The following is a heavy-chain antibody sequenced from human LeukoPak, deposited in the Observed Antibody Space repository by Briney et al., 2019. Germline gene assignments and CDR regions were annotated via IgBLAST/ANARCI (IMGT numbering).Heavy chain of an antibody. Sequence: PSETLSLTCTVSGGSISSSSYYWGWIRQPPGKGLEWIGSIYYSVSTYYNPSIKSRVNISVDTSKNQFSLKMSSVTAADTAVYYCARKERSGEEGFDPWGQGTLVTVSS. CDR1: GGSISSSSYY. CDR2: IYYSVST. D-gene: IGHD3-10*01. V-gene: IGHV4-39*07. J-gene: IGHJ5*02. CDR3: ARKERSGEEGFDP.